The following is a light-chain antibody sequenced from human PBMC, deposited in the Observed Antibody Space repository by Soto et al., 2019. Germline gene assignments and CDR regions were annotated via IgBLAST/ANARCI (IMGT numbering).Light chain of an antibody. V-gene: IGKV3-15*01. J-gene: IGKJ3*01. Sequence: EIVMTQSPATLSVSPGERATLSCRASQSVSSNLAWYQQKPGQAPRLLIYGASTRATGIPARFSGSGSGTEFTLTISSLQSEDFAVCYCQQYNNWLEVTFGPGTKVDIK. CDR2: GAS. CDR1: QSVSSN. CDR3: QQYNNWLEVT.